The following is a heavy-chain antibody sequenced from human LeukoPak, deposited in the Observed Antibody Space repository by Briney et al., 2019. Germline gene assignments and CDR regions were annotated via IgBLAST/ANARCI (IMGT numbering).Heavy chain of an antibody. CDR1: GFSFSSYW. CDR3: VGEAPGY. CDR2: IKEDGTVK. V-gene: IGHV3-7*01. D-gene: IGHD2-2*01. Sequence: PGGSLRLSCAASGFSFSSYWTTWIRQSPEKGLEWVAHIKEDGTVKYYVDSVKGRFTISRDNAKNSVYLQMNDVRVEDTAVYYCVGEAPGYWGQGALVTVSS. J-gene: IGHJ4*02.